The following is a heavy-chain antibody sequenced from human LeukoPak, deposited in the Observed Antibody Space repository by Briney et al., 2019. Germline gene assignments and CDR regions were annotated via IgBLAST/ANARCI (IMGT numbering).Heavy chain of an antibody. V-gene: IGHV3-23*01. CDR3: ASYYYDSSGYYHDY. Sequence: GGSLRLSCAASGFTFSSYAMSWVRQAPGKGLEWVSAISGSGGSTYYADSVEGRFTISRDNSKNTLYLQMNSLRAEDTAVYCCASYYYDSSGYYHDYWGQGTLVTVSS. J-gene: IGHJ4*02. CDR2: ISGSGGST. CDR1: GFTFSSYA. D-gene: IGHD3-22*01.